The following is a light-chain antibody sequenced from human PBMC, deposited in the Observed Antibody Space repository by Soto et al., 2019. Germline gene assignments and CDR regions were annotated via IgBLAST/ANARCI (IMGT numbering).Light chain of an antibody. V-gene: IGLV1-40*01. CDR1: SSNIGAGYD. CDR2: GNS. CDR3: QSYDSSLGVV. J-gene: IGLJ2*01. Sequence: QSVLTQPPSVSGAPGQRVTISCTGSSSNIGAGYDVHWYQQLPGTAPKLLIYGNSNRPSGVPDRFSGSKSATSASLAFTGLQAEDEADYYCQSYDSSLGVVFGGGTKVTVL.